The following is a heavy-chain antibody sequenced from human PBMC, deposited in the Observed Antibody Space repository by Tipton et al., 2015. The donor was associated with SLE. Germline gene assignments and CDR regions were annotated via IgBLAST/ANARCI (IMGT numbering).Heavy chain of an antibody. J-gene: IGHJ3*02. CDR1: GGSISSHY. D-gene: IGHD3-9*01. V-gene: IGHV4-59*11. CDR2: IYSGGST. CDR3: VSSGYPLGTFES. Sequence: TLSLTCAVSGGSISSHYWSWIRQSPGTGLEWIGYIYSGGSTNYNPSLKSRVTISVDTSKNQFSLNLNSVTAADTAVYYCVSSGYPLGTFESWGQGTMVTVSS.